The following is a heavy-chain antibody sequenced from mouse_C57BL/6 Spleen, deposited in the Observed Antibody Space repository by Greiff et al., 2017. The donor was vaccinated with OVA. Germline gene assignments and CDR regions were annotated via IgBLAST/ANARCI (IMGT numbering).Heavy chain of an antibody. V-gene: IGHV1-69*01. CDR3: ARSQTGTGDYFHY. Sequence: VQLQQPGAELVMPGASVKLSCKASGYTFTSYWMHWVKQRPGQGLEWIGEIDPSDSYTNYNQKFKGKSTLTVDKSSSTAYMQLSSLTSEDSAVYYCARSQTGTGDYFHYWGQGTTLTVSS. D-gene: IGHD4-1*01. J-gene: IGHJ2*01. CDR2: IDPSDSYT. CDR1: GYTFTSYW.